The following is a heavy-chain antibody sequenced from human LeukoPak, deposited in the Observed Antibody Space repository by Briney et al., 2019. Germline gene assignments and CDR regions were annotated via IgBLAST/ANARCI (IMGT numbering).Heavy chain of an antibody. CDR3: ARDGPYYYDSSGYYLSVDAFDI. Sequence: GGSLRLSCAASGFTFSSYAMSWVRQAPGKGLEWVSAISGSGGSTYYADSVKGRFTISRDNSKNTLYLQMNSLRAEDTAVYYCARDGPYYYDSSGYYLSVDAFDIWGQGTMVTVSS. D-gene: IGHD3-22*01. CDR2: ISGSGGST. V-gene: IGHV3-23*01. J-gene: IGHJ3*02. CDR1: GFTFSSYA.